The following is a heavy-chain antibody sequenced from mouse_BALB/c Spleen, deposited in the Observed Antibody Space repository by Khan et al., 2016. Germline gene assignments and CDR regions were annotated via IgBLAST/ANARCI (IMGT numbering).Heavy chain of an antibody. D-gene: IGHD2-3*01. V-gene: IGHV5-9*02. J-gene: IGHJ2*01. CDR1: GFAFSSYD. Sequence: EVELVESGGGLVKPGGSLKLSCAASGFAFSSYDMSWVRQTPEKRLEWVATISSGGSYTYYPDSVKGRFTISRDNARNTLYLQMSSLRSEDTALYYCARDGYYYWGQGTTLTVSS. CDR3: ARDGYYY. CDR2: ISSGGSYT.